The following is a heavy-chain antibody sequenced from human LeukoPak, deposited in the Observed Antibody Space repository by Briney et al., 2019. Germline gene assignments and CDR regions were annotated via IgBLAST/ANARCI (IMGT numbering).Heavy chain of an antibody. Sequence: GGSLRLSCAVSGFTFSSYWMNWVREAPGKGLEWVANIKQDGSEKNYVDSVKGRFTISRDNAKSSLFLQMNDLRAEDTAVYYCAKGGRGNGEVYWGQGTLVTVSS. J-gene: IGHJ4*02. CDR2: IKQDGSEK. CDR1: GFTFSSYW. D-gene: IGHD2-8*01. CDR3: AKGGRGNGEVY. V-gene: IGHV3-7*01.